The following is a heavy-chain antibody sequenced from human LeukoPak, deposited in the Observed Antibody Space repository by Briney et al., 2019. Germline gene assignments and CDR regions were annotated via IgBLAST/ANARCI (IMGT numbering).Heavy chain of an antibody. CDR3: ARRGQWLDFDY. Sequence: ASVKVSCKASAYTFTRYDINWVRQATGQGLEWMGWMNPNSGNTGYAQKFRGRVTITRNTSISTAYMELSSLRSEDTAVYYCARRGQWLDFDYWGQGILVTVSS. CDR2: MNPNSGNT. D-gene: IGHD6-19*01. CDR1: AYTFTRYD. J-gene: IGHJ4*02. V-gene: IGHV1-8*03.